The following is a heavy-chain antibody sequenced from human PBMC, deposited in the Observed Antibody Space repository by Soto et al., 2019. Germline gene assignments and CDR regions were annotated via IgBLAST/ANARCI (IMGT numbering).Heavy chain of an antibody. J-gene: IGHJ6*02. CDR1: GYTFTSYA. CDR3: AAGQGAAAGYLFYYYGMDV. CDR2: IVVGSGNT. Sequence: ASVKVSCKASGYTFTSYAMQWVRQARGQRLEWIGWIVVGSGNTNYAQKFQERVTITRDMSTSTAYMELSSLRSEDTAVYYCAAGQGAAAGYLFYYYGMDVWG. D-gene: IGHD6-13*01. V-gene: IGHV1-58*02.